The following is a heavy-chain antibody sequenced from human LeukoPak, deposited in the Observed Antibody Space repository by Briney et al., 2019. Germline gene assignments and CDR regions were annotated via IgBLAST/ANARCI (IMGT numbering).Heavy chain of an antibody. CDR2: ISSSSSTI. V-gene: IGHV3-48*02. CDR1: GFTFSSYS. CDR3: AREGGSGWYYPYYYYYCGMDV. Sequence: GSLRLSCAASGFTFSSYSMNWVRQAPGKGLEWVSYISSSSSTIYYADSVKGRFTISRDNAKNSLYLQMNSLRDEDTAVYYCAREGGSGWYYPYYYYYCGMDVWGQGTTVTVSS. D-gene: IGHD6-19*01. J-gene: IGHJ6*02.